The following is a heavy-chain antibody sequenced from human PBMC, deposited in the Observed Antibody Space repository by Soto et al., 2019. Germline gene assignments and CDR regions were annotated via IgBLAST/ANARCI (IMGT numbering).Heavy chain of an antibody. CDR1: GFTFSSYA. D-gene: IGHD1-1*01. CDR2: ISGSGGGT. J-gene: IGHJ6*03. Sequence: GGSLRLSCAASGFTFSSYAMSWVRQAPGKGLEWVSGISGSGGGTYYADSVKGRFIVSRDNSKNTLYLQVNSLRAEDTALYYCAKDLFTVQGYYYYYMDVWGKGTTVTVSS. V-gene: IGHV3-23*01. CDR3: AKDLFTVQGYYYYYMDV.